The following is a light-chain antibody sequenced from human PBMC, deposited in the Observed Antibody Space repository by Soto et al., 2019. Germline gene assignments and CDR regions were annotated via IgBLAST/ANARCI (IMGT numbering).Light chain of an antibody. CDR2: EVS. CDR1: SSDVGNYNL. CDR3: CSYAGSGLGV. Sequence: QCVLTQPASVSGSPGQSITISCTGTSSDVGNYNLVSWYQQHPGKAPKLLIYEVSQRPSGVSDRFSGSKSGNTASLTISGLQAEDEADYYCCSYAGSGLGVFGGGTKLTVL. V-gene: IGLV2-23*02. J-gene: IGLJ2*01.